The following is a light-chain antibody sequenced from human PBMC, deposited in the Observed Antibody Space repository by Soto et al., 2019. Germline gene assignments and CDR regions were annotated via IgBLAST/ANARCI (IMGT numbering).Light chain of an antibody. V-gene: IGLV2-14*01. J-gene: IGLJ2*01. CDR1: SSGVDTYKY. CDR2: EVS. CDR3: CSYAGSTTRVQ. Sequence: QSALTQPASVSGSPGQSITISCTGTSSGVDTYKYVSWYQQHPGKAPKLMIYEVSYRPSGVSDRFSGSKSGNTASLTISGLQAEDEADYYCCSYAGSTTRVQFGGGTKVTVL.